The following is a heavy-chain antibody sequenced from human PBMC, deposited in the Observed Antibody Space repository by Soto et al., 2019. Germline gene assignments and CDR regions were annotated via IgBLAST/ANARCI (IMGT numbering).Heavy chain of an antibody. CDR1: GFPFSTSAEG. V-gene: IGHV2-5*02. D-gene: IGHD3-10*01. J-gene: IGHJ4*02. Sequence: QITLKESGPALVKPTQTLTLTCSFSGFPFSTSAEGVAWIRQPPGKALEWLALIYWDDDKRYSPSLKSRLTITTDTSKNQVVLTMTNMDPVDTGTYYCAHRTMLRGVGGAHFDNWGQGTLVTVSS. CDR3: AHRTMLRGVGGAHFDN. CDR2: IYWDDDK.